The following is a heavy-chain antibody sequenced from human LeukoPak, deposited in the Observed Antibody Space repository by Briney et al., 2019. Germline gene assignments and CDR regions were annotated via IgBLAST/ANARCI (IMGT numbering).Heavy chain of an antibody. CDR3: ARDQGTGAGGGAKGRFDN. D-gene: IGHD2-21*01. V-gene: IGHV3-33*01. J-gene: IGHJ4*02. CDR1: GFTFSHYG. Sequence: PGGSLRLSCAASGFTFSHYGMHWVRQAPGKGLEWVAVIWYDGSERYYADSVKGRFTISRDNSKNTLYLETNSLRAEDTAIYYCARDQGTGAGGGAKGRFDNWGQGTLVTVSS. CDR2: IWYDGSER.